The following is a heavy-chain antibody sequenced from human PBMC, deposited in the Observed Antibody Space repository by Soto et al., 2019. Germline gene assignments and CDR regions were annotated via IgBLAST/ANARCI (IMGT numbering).Heavy chain of an antibody. J-gene: IGHJ6*02. CDR1: GYTFARSG. CDR2: ISSYNGDT. CDR3: ATDSTTGSGSYLYYYYYGMDV. V-gene: IGHV1-18*01. Sequence: ASVKVSCKASGYTFARSGISWVRQAPGQGPEWMGWISSYNGDTNYAQKFQGRVTMTEDTSTDTAYMELSSLRSEDTAVYYCATDSTTGSGSYLYYYYYGMDVWGQGTTVTVSS. D-gene: IGHD3-10*01.